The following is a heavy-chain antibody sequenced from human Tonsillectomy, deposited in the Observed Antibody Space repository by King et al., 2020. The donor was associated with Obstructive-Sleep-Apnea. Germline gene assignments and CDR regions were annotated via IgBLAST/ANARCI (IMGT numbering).Heavy chain of an antibody. CDR2: IYHSGST. V-gene: IGHV4-4*02. CDR1: GGCISITNW. J-gene: IGHJ4*02. CDR3: ASGNSTSPGY. Sequence: VQLQESGPGLVKPSGTLSLTFAVSGGCISITNWWSWVRQPPGKGLEWIGEIYHSGSTNYNPSLKNRVTISIDKSENQFSLKLTSMTAADTAVYYCASGNSTSPGYWGQGTLVTVSS. D-gene: IGHD2/OR15-2a*01.